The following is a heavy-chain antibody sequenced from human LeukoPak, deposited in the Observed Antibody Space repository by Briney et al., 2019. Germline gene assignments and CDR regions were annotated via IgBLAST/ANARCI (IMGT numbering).Heavy chain of an antibody. CDR2: IKEDGSEK. D-gene: IGHD3-10*01. V-gene: IGHV3-7*01. J-gene: IGHJ5*02. CDR3: ARGGSWFAP. CDR1: GFTFSVYW. Sequence: PGGSLRLSCVASGFTFSVYWMSWVPHAPGKGLEWVANIKEDGSEKYYVDSVKGRFTISRDNAKNSLYLQMSSLRAEDTAVYYCARGGSWFAPWGQGTLVTVSS.